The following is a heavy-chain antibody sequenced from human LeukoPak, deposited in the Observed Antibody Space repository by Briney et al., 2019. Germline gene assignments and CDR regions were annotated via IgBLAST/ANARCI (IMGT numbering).Heavy chain of an antibody. J-gene: IGHJ4*02. CDR3: ATLPYSSGWSRFPFYYFDY. D-gene: IGHD6-19*01. CDR2: FDPEDGET. CDR1: GYTLTELS. Sequence: ASVKVSCKVSGYTLTELSMHWVRQAPGKGLEWMGGFDPEDGETIYAQKFQGRVTMTEDTSTDTAYMELSSLRSEDTAVYYCATLPYSSGWSRFPFYYFDYWGQGTLVTVSS. V-gene: IGHV1-24*01.